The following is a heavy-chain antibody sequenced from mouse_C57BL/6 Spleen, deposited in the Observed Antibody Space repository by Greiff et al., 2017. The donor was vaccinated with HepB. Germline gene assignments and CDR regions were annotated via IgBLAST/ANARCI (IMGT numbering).Heavy chain of an antibody. V-gene: IGHV1-15*01. Sequence: QVQLQQSGAELVRPGASVTLSCKASGYTFTDYEMHWVKQTPAHGLEWIGAIDPETGGTAYNQKFKGKAILTADKSSSTAYMELRSLTSEDSAVYYCTRGGRTGFPFAYWGQGTLVTVSA. J-gene: IGHJ3*01. CDR1: GYTFTDYE. CDR2: IDPETGGT. CDR3: TRGGRTGFPFAY. D-gene: IGHD4-1*01.